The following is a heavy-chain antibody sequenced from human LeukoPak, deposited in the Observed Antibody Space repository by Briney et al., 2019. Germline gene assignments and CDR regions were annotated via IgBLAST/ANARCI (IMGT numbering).Heavy chain of an antibody. J-gene: IGHJ4*02. CDR2: IKSKIDGGTT. V-gene: IGHV3-15*01. D-gene: IGHD3-22*01. CDR3: TTDLLINYYDSSGYYSRDY. CDR1: GFTFSNAW. Sequence: PGGSLRLSCAASGFTFSNAWMSWVRQAPGKGLEWVGRIKSKIDGGTTDYAAPVKGRFTISRDDSKNTLYLQMNSLKTEDTAVYYCTTDLLINYYDSSGYYSRDYWGQGILVTVSS.